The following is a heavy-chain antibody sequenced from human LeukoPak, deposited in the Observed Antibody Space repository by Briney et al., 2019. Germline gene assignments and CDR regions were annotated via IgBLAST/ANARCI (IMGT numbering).Heavy chain of an antibody. CDR1: GFKFNGYG. V-gene: IGHV3-33*01. D-gene: IGHD6-19*01. CDR2: VWSDGSRK. J-gene: IGHJ4*02. Sequence: GGSLRLSCAASGFKFNGYGMHWVRQAPGKGLEWVAVVWSDGSRKYYADSVKGRFTISRDNSKNTLYLQMSGLSADDTAVYYCARALYSGAWYGHDYWGQGTLVTVSS. CDR3: ARALYSGAWYGHDY.